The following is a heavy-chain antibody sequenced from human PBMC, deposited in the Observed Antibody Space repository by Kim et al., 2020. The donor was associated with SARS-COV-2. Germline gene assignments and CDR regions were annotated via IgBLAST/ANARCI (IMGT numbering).Heavy chain of an antibody. CDR2: ISSSSSYI. J-gene: IGHJ5*02. Sequence: GGSLRLSCAASGFTFSSYSMNWVRQAPGKGLEWVSSISSSSSYIYYADSVKGRFTISRDNAKNSLYLQMNSLRAEDTAVYYCAREKFILYCSGGSCYSGAFDPWGQGTLVTVSS. V-gene: IGHV3-21*01. CDR1: GFTFSSYS. D-gene: IGHD2-15*01. CDR3: AREKFILYCSGGSCYSGAFDP.